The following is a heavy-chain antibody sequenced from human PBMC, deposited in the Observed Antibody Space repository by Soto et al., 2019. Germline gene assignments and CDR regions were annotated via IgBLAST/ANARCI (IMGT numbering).Heavy chain of an antibody. CDR3: AMVDKYVTPSPQDV. D-gene: IGHD5-12*01. V-gene: IGHV1-18*01. J-gene: IGHJ6*02. CDR1: GYIFVNYG. CDR2: CSPYRGNT. Sequence: QVQLVQSGDEVRKPGSSVKVSCKASGYIFVNYGIAWVRQAPGQGLEWMGWCSPYRGNTHYASKVQGRLTMTTDTSTGTAYMDLGRLTSDDTAVYYGAMVDKYVTPSPQDVWGQGTTVTVSS.